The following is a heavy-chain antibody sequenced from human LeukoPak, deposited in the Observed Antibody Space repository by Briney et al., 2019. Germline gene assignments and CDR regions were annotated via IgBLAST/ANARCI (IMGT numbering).Heavy chain of an antibody. V-gene: IGHV3-7*01. CDR1: GFTFSSYW. J-gene: IGHJ1*01. Sequence: PGGSLRLSCAASGFTFSSYWMSWVGQAPGKGLEWVANIKQDGSEKYYVDSVKGRFTIPRDNAKNSLYLQMNSLRAEDTAAYYCAILLNGPLEYYYDSSGYRTTEYFQRWGQGTLVTVSS. CDR2: IKQDGSEK. D-gene: IGHD3-22*01. CDR3: AILLNGPLEYYYDSSGYRTTEYFQR.